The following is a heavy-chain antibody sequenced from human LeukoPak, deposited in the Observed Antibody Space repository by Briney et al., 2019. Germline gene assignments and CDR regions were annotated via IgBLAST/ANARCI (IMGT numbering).Heavy chain of an antibody. CDR2: LYSGGAT. D-gene: IGHD6-19*01. Sequence: GGSLRLSCAASGFTVNSNYMSWVRQAPGKGLEWVAVLYSGGATYYADSVKGRFTISRDISKNTVYLQMNSLRAEDTAVYYCAREMYSSGSDFDYWGQGTLVTVSS. J-gene: IGHJ4*02. CDR1: GFTVNSNY. CDR3: AREMYSSGSDFDY. V-gene: IGHV3-66*01.